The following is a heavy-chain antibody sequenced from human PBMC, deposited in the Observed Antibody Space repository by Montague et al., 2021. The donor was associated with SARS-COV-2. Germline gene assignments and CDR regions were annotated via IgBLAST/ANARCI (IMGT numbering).Heavy chain of an antibody. V-gene: IGHV3-21*01. CDR2: ISSSSSYI. J-gene: IGHJ6*02. CDR3: ARDISNSVVPAAMIVGAWYYYYGMDV. D-gene: IGHD2-2*01. Sequence: SLRLSCAASGFTFSSYSMNWVRQAPGKGLEWVSSISSSSSYIYYSDSXKGRFTISRDNAKNSLYLQMNSLRAEDTAVYYCARDISNSVVPAAMIVGAWYYYYGMDVWGQGTTVTVSS. CDR1: GFTFSSYS.